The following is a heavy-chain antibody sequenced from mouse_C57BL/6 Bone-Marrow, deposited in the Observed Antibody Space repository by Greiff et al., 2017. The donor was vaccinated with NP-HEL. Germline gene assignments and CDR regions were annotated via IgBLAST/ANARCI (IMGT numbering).Heavy chain of an antibody. V-gene: IGHV1-61*01. J-gene: IGHJ2*01. CDR3: ARGRVLRYFDY. D-gene: IGHD1-1*01. CDR1: GYTFTSYW. CDR2: IYPSDSET. Sequence: QVQLQQPGAELVRPGSSVKLSCKASGYTFTSYWMDWVKQRPGQGLEWIGNIYPSDSETHYNQKFKDKATLTVDKSSSTAYMQLSSLTSEDSAVYYCARGRVLRYFDYWGQGTTLTVSS.